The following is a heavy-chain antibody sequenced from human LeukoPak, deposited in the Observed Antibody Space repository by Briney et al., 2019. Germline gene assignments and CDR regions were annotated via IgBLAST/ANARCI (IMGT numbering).Heavy chain of an antibody. CDR3: ARSPVTERWLQLETYFDY. CDR1: GGSISSYY. J-gene: IGHJ4*02. CDR2: NYTSGST. D-gene: IGHD5-24*01. V-gene: IGHV4-4*07. Sequence: SETLSLTCTVSGGSISSYYWSWIRQPAGKGLEWIGRNYTSGSTNYNPSLKSRVTMSVDTSKNQFSLKLSSVTAADTAVYYCARSPVTERWLQLETYFDYWGQGTLVTVSS.